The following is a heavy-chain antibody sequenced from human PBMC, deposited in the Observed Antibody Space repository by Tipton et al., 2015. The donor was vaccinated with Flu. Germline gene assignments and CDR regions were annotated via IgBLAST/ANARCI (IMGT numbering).Heavy chain of an antibody. D-gene: IGHD6-13*01. CDR3: ARVSSSSSWSQDWYFDL. Sequence: TLSLTCTVSGGSISRYYWSWIRQPPGKGLEWIGYIYYSGSTNYNPSLKSRVTISVDTSKNQFSLKLSSVTAADTAVYYCARVSSSSSWSQDWYFDLWGRGTLVTVSS. CDR1: GGSISRYY. J-gene: IGHJ2*01. CDR2: IYYSGST. V-gene: IGHV4-59*01.